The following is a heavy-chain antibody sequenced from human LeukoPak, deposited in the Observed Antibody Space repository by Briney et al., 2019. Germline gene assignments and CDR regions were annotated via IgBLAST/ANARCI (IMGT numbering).Heavy chain of an antibody. V-gene: IGHV1-18*01. CDR1: GYTFTSYG. D-gene: IGHD3-22*01. J-gene: IGHJ4*02. Sequence: ASVKVSCKASGYTFTSYGISWVRQAPGQGLEWMGWISAYNGNTNYAQKLQGRVTMTTDKSTSTAYMELRSLRSDDTGVYYCARGGGYYYDSSGYYYDYWGQGTLVTVSS. CDR3: ARGGGYYYDSSGYYYDY. CDR2: ISAYNGNT.